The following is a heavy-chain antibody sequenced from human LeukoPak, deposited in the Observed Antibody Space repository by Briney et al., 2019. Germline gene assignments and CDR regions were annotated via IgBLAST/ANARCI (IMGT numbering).Heavy chain of an antibody. CDR3: ARSGDCSSTSCYNYYYYYMDV. Sequence: SETLSLTCTVSGGSISSYYWSWIRQPPGKGLEWIGYIYYSGSTNYNPSLKSRVTISVDTSKNQFSLKLSSVTAADTAVYYCARSGDCSSTSCYNYYYYYMDVWGKGTTVTVSS. D-gene: IGHD2-2*02. CDR2: IYYSGST. CDR1: GGSISSYY. V-gene: IGHV4-59*01. J-gene: IGHJ6*03.